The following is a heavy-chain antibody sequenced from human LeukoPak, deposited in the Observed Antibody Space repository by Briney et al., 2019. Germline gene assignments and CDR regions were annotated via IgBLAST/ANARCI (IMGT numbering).Heavy chain of an antibody. D-gene: IGHD1-26*01. CDR2: IYYSGST. J-gene: IGHJ5*02. Sequence: PSETLSLTCTVSGGSISSYYWSWIRQPPGKGLEWIGYIYYSGSTNYNPSLKSRVTISVDTSKNQFSLKLSSVTAAGTAVYYCASGSVLANTWGQGTLVTVSS. CDR1: GGSISSYY. V-gene: IGHV4-59*01. CDR3: ASGSVLANT.